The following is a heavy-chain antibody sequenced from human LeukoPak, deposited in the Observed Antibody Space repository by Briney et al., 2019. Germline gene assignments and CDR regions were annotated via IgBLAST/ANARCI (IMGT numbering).Heavy chain of an antibody. CDR3: ARQPSIAARPSYMDV. D-gene: IGHD6-6*01. V-gene: IGHV5-51*01. CDR1: GYSFSSYW. Sequence: GESLKISCKGSGYSFSSYWIGWVRPMPGKGLEWMGIIYPGDSDTRYSPSFQGQVTISADKSISTAYLQWSSLKASDTAMYYCARQPSIAARPSYMDVWGKGTTVTVSS. J-gene: IGHJ6*03. CDR2: IYPGDSDT.